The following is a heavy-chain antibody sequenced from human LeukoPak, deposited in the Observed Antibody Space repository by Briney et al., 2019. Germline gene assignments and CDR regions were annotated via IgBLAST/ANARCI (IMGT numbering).Heavy chain of an antibody. Sequence: PGGSLRLSCVLSGFTFRSHAMIWVRQAPGKGLEWVSAIGDSGVTTYYADSVKGRFTISRDNSKDTLYLQMSSLRAEDTAIYYCARLTGSYSTNWGRGTLVTVSS. D-gene: IGHD1-26*01. CDR1: GFTFRSHA. CDR2: IGDSGVTT. CDR3: ARLTGSYSTN. V-gene: IGHV3-23*01. J-gene: IGHJ4*02.